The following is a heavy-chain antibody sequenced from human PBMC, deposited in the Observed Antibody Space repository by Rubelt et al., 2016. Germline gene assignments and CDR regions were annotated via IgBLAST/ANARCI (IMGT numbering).Heavy chain of an antibody. V-gene: IGHV1-18*01. CDR2: INTYNDKT. J-gene: IGHJ4*02. CDR3: ATGIVVVPAHVPSRDY. CDR1: GYTFTTYG. D-gene: IGHD2-2*01. Sequence: QVHLVQSAIEVKKPGASVKISCKTSGYTFTTYGIIWVRRAPGQGLEWMGWINTYNDKTNYPQKFQGRVTMTEDTSTDTAYMELGSLGSEDTAVYYCATGIVVVPAHVPSRDYWGQGTLVTVSS.